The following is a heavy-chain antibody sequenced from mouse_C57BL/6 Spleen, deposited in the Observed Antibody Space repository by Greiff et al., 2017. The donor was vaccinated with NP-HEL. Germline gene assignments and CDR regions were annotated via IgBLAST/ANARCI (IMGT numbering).Heavy chain of an antibody. Sequence: VQLQQPGAELVRPGSSVKLSCKASGYTFTSYWMDWVKQRPGQGLEWIGNIYPSDSETHYNQKFKDKATLTVDKSSSTAYMQLSSLTSEDSAVYYCARWSNYGVYFDYWGQGTTLTVSS. V-gene: IGHV1-61*01. D-gene: IGHD2-5*01. CDR3: ARWSNYGVYFDY. CDR1: GYTFTSYW. CDR2: IYPSDSET. J-gene: IGHJ2*01.